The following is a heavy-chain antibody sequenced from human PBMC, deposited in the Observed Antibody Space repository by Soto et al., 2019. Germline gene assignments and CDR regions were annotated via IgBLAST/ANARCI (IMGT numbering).Heavy chain of an antibody. CDR3: VRDLGVTSTSLYGMDV. J-gene: IGHJ6*02. Sequence: QVQLVQSGAEVKKPGSSVKVSCKASGGTFSSYAISWVRQAPGQGLEWMGGIIPIFGTANYAQKFQGRVTITADKSTSTAYMELSSLRSEDTAVYYCVRDLGVTSTSLYGMDVWGQGTTVTVSS. CDR1: GGTFSSYA. CDR2: IIPIFGTA. D-gene: IGHD2-2*01. V-gene: IGHV1-69*06.